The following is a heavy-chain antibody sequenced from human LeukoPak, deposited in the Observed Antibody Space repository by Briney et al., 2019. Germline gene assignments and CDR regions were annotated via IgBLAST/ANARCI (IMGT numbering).Heavy chain of an antibody. V-gene: IGHV4-61*01. CDR1: GGSVSSGSYY. CDR3: ARSPVLSPYYYGSGSYYGALDY. Sequence: SETLSLTCTVSGGSVSSGSYYWSWIRQPPGKGLEWIGYIYYSGSINYNPSLKSRVTISVDTSKNQFSLKLSSVTAADTAVYYCARSPVLSPYYYGSGSYYGALDYWGQGTLVTVSS. CDR2: IYYSGSI. J-gene: IGHJ4*02. D-gene: IGHD3-10*01.